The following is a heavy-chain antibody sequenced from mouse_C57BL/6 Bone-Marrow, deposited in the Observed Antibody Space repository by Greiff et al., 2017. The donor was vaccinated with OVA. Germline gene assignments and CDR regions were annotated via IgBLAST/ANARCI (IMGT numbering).Heavy chain of an antibody. V-gene: IGHV1-15*01. CDR2: IDPETGGT. CDR3: TRGYSNYYAMDY. J-gene: IGHJ4*01. D-gene: IGHD2-5*01. Sequence: VQLQQSGAELVRPGASVTLSCKASGYTFTDYEMHWVKQTPVHGLEWIGAIDPETGGTAYNQKFKGKAILTADKSSCTAYMEIRSLTSDDSAVYYCTRGYSNYYAMDYWGQGTSVTVSS. CDR1: GYTFTDYE.